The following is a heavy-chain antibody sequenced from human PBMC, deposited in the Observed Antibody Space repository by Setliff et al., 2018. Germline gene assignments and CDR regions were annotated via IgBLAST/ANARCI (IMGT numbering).Heavy chain of an antibody. D-gene: IGHD3-3*01. CDR3: ARMSGFQYIDV. V-gene: IGHV4-61*09. CDR1: GESIDSVATGNHY. J-gene: IGHJ6*03. CDR2: IYTSWST. Sequence: PSETLSLTCIVSGESIDSVATGNHYWGWFRQPAGKELEWIGQIYTSWSTNYNPSLKSRVTISLDTSKNQFSLSLTSVTAEDTAVYYCARMSGFQYIDVWDKGTTVTVSS.